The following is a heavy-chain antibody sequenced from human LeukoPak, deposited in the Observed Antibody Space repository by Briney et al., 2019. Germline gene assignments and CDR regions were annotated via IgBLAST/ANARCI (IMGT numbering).Heavy chain of an antibody. CDR1: GGSIGSSSYY. CDR2: IYYSGST. J-gene: IGHJ6*03. D-gene: IGHD6-19*01. V-gene: IGHV4-39*07. CDR3: ARAIQNAQQWLATPQYMDV. Sequence: SETLSLTCTVSGGSIGSSSYYWGWIRQPPGKGLEWIGSIYYSGSTYYNPSLKSRVTISVDTSKNQFSLKLSSVTAADTAVYYCARAIQNAQQWLATPQYMDVWGKGTTVTVSS.